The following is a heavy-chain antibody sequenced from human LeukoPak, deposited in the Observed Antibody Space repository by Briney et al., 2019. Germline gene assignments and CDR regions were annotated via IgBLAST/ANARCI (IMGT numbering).Heavy chain of an antibody. V-gene: IGHV1-18*01. CDR1: GYTFTSYD. D-gene: IGHD3-22*01. CDR3: AKDADYDSSGYYGGRPNPPDS. J-gene: IGHJ4*02. CDR2: ISANNGNT. Sequence: GASVKVSCKASGYTFTSYDFTWVRQAPGQGLEWMGRISANNGNTKYAQKLQGRVTMTTDTSTSTAYMELRSLRAEDTAVYYCAKDADYDSSGYYGGRPNPPDSWGQGTLVTVSS.